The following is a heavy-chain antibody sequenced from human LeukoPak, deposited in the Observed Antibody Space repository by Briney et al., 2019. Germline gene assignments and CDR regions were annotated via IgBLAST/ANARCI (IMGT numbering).Heavy chain of an antibody. CDR3: SRAYSTGWLGINDY. J-gene: IGHJ4*02. D-gene: IGHD6-19*01. V-gene: IGHV3-49*04. CDR1: GFTSSDYA. CDR2: IRNKANGGTA. Sequence: PGGSLRLSCTASGFTSSDYAVTWVRQAPGKGLEWVGFIRNKANGGTADYAASVKGRFTISRDDSKTIAYLQMDSLKTEDTAVYYCSRAYSTGWLGINDYWGQGALVTVSS.